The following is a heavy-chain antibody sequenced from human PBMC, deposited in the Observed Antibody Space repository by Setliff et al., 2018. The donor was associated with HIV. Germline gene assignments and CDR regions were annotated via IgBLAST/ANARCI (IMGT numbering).Heavy chain of an antibody. Sequence: PSETLSLTCSVSGGSISRVVYYWSWIRQHLGKGLEWIGYITYSGSTYYNPSLMSRVSISPDTSKNQFSLKLTSVTAADTAVYYCARVGSVIQVTLFGMDVWGQGSTVTVSS. D-gene: IGHD5-18*01. CDR2: ITYSGST. V-gene: IGHV4-31*03. CDR3: ARVGSVIQVTLFGMDV. CDR1: GGSISRVVYY. J-gene: IGHJ6*02.